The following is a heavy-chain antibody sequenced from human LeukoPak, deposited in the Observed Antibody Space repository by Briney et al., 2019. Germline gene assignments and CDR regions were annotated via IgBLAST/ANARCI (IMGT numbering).Heavy chain of an antibody. D-gene: IGHD4-17*01. J-gene: IGHJ5*02. Sequence: GGSLRLSCAASGFTFDDYGMSWVRQAPGKGLEWVSGINWNGGSTGYADSVKGRFTIPRDNAKNSLYLQMNSLRAEDTALYYCARDGEPTPDYGDPNWFDPWGQGTLVTVSS. V-gene: IGHV3-20*04. CDR1: GFTFDDYG. CDR3: ARDGEPTPDYGDPNWFDP. CDR2: INWNGGST.